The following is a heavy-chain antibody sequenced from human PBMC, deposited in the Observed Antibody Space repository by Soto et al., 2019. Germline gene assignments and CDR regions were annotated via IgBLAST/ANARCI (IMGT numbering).Heavy chain of an antibody. CDR3: TRDLLLSTNSFGY. CDR2: INAGNGNT. J-gene: IGHJ4*02. Sequence: ASVKVSCKASGYTFTSYTMHWVRQAPGQRLEWLGWINAGNGNTKYSQKFQDRVTVARDTSASTVYMELSNLRSEDTAVYYCTRDLLLSTNSFGYWGQGTLVTVSS. CDR1: GYTFTSYT. V-gene: IGHV1-3*01. D-gene: IGHD2-15*01.